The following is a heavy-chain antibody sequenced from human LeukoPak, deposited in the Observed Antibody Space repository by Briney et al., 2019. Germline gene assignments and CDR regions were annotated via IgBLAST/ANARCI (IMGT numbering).Heavy chain of an antibody. CDR2: ISSSGSTI. Sequence: PGGSLRLSCAASGFTFSDYYMSWIRQAPGKGLEWVSYISSSGSTIYYADSVKGRFTISRDNAKNSLYLQMNSLRAEDTAVYYCARDPSSSGFLHWFDPWGQGTLVTVSS. V-gene: IGHV3-11*04. CDR1: GFTFSDYY. D-gene: IGHD6-6*01. J-gene: IGHJ5*02. CDR3: ARDPSSSGFLHWFDP.